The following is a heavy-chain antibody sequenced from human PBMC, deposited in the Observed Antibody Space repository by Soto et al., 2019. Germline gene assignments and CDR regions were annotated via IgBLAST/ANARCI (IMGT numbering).Heavy chain of an antibody. V-gene: IGHV3-30*18. CDR2: ISYDGSMK. J-gene: IGHJ6*02. CDR3: ANSEYSRYKNIDV. D-gene: IGHD4-4*01. Sequence: QVQLVESGGGVVQPGRSLRLSCAASGFTFRGYGMHWVRQAPGRGLEWVALISYDGSMKYYADSVRGRFTISRDNSKNTLYLQMNSLRAEDTAVYYCANSEYSRYKNIDVWGQGTTVTVSS. CDR1: GFTFRGYG.